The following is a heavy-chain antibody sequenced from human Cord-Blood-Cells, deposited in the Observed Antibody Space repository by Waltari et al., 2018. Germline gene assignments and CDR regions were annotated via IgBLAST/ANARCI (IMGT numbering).Heavy chain of an antibody. CDR3: SGELLNWFDP. V-gene: IGHV3-30-3*01. Sequence: QGQLVELGGGVVQPGRSLRLSCAASGITFSSYAMHLVRQAPGKGLEWVAVISYDGSNKYYADSVKGRFTISRDNSKNTLYLQMNSLRAEDTAVYYCSGELLNWFDPWGQGTLVTVSS. CDR1: GITFSSYA. J-gene: IGHJ5*02. D-gene: IGHD1-26*01. CDR2: ISYDGSNK.